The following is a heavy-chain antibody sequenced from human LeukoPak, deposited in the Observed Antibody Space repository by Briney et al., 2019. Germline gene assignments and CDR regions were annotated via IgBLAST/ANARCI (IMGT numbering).Heavy chain of an antibody. CDR2: VYHSGGA. J-gene: IGHJ4*01. Sequence: PSETLSLTCAVSGASIASHTWWSWARQPPGKGPEWIGEVYHSGGANYKPSLKSRVTISVDTSRNHFSLKLTSVTAADTAVYFCAYNRNFALDNWGQGTLVTVSS. D-gene: IGHD1-14*01. CDR1: GASIASHTW. V-gene: IGHV4/OR15-8*01. CDR3: AYNRNFALDN.